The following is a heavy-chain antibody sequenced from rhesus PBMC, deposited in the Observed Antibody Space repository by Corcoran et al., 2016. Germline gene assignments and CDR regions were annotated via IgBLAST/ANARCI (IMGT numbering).Heavy chain of an antibody. V-gene: IGHV3S16*01. CDR1: GFTFSDYY. CDR2: ISSASSYI. Sequence: EVQLVESGGGLVQPGGSMRLSCAASGFTFSDYYMSWVRQAPGKGLEWVSYISSASSYIHYADSVKGRCTISRDNAKYSLSLQMNSLKTEDTAVYYCTRSLSGYSYGYFDYWGQGVLVTVSS. J-gene: IGHJ4*01. CDR3: TRSLSGYSYGYFDY. D-gene: IGHD5-24*01.